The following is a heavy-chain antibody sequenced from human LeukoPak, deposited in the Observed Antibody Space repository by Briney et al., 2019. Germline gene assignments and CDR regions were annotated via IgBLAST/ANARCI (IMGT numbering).Heavy chain of an antibody. J-gene: IGHJ4*02. D-gene: IGHD4-23*01. CDR2: IGTAGDT. V-gene: IGHV3-13*01. CDR1: GFTFNNYA. CDR3: ARGENYGGNWAFDY. Sequence: PGGSLRLSCAASGFTFNNYAMNWVRQATGKGLEWVSAIGTAGDTYYPGSVKGRFTISRENAKNSLYLQMNSLRAGDTAVYYCARGENYGGNWAFDYWGQGTLVTVSS.